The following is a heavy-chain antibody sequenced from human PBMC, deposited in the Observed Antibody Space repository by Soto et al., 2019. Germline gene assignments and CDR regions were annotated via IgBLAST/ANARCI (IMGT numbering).Heavy chain of an antibody. D-gene: IGHD2-21*01. CDR1: GGSISSTVYY. J-gene: IGHJ3*02. Sequence: LSLTCTVSGGSISSTVYYWGWIRQPPGKGLEWIGSVYYSGSTHYNPSLKSRVSISVDTSKNQFSVKLTSVTAADTAMHSCAAHEGGYGPSGDCGDAFYMWGQGTMVTVSS. CDR2: VYYSGST. CDR3: AAHEGGYGPSGDCGDAFYM. V-gene: IGHV4-39*01.